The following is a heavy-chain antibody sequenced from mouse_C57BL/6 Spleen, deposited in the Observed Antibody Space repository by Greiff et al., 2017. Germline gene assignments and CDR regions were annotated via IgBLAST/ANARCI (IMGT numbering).Heavy chain of an antibody. V-gene: IGHV1-64*01. Sequence: QVQLQQPGAELVKPGASVKLSCKASGYTFTSYWMHWVKQRPGQGLEWIGMIHPNSGSTNYNEKFKSKATLTVDKSSSTAYMQLSSLTSEDSAVYYCARSIATVVARYYFDYWGQGTTLTV. D-gene: IGHD1-1*01. J-gene: IGHJ2*01. CDR3: ARSIATVVARYYFDY. CDR2: IHPNSGST. CDR1: GYTFTSYW.